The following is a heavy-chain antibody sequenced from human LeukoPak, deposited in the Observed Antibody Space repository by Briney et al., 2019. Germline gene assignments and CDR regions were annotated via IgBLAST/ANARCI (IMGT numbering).Heavy chain of an antibody. Sequence: GASVKVSCKASGYTFTNYDINWVRQAPGQGLEWRGWMSAYIGNTYHAQKFQGRVTMTTDTSTSTAYMELRSLRSDDTAVYYCARDRGGYRRTDYYMDVWGKGTTVTVSS. D-gene: IGHD5-12*01. CDR3: ARDRGGYRRTDYYMDV. J-gene: IGHJ6*03. CDR1: GYTFTNYD. CDR2: MSAYIGNT. V-gene: IGHV1-18*01.